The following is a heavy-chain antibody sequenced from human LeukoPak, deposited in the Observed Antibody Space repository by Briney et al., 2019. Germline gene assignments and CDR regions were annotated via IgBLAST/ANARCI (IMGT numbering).Heavy chain of an antibody. Sequence: ASVKVSCKASGNTFTIYDFNWVRQAPGQGFEWMGWMNPKTGRTGFAQKFRGRFTMTRNISISTAYLEVTNLRFEDTALYYCVTGVPWDWGQGSLIIVSS. CDR3: VTGVPWD. V-gene: IGHV1-8*01. D-gene: IGHD1-26*01. J-gene: IGHJ4*02. CDR2: MNPKTGRT. CDR1: GNTFTIYD.